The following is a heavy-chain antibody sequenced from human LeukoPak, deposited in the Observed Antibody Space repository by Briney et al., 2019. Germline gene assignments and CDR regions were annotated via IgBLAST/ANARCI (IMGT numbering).Heavy chain of an antibody. CDR1: GYTFTNYY. D-gene: IGHD5-12*01. CDR2: INTSGGST. Sequence: ASVKVSCKASGYTFTNYYMHWVRQAPGQGLEWMGIINTSGGSTSSAQKFQGRVTMTRDTSTSTVYMELSSLRSEDTALYYCARDAFLSGSLSPIDYWGQGTLVTVSS. CDR3: ARDAFLSGSLSPIDY. J-gene: IGHJ4*02. V-gene: IGHV1-46*01.